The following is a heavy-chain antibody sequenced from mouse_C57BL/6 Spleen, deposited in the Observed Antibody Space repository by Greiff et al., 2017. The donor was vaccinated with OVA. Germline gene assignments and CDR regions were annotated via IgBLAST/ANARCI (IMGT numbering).Heavy chain of an antibody. CDR1: GFTFSSYA. CDR2: ISDGGSYT. V-gene: IGHV5-4*01. Sequence: EVQLQESGGGLVKPGGSLKLSCAASGFTFSSYAMSWVRQTPEKRLEWVATISDGGSYTYYPDNVKGRFTISRDNAKNNLYLQMSHLKSEDTAMYYCARALYLDYWGQGTTLTVSS. J-gene: IGHJ2*01. CDR3: ARALYLDY.